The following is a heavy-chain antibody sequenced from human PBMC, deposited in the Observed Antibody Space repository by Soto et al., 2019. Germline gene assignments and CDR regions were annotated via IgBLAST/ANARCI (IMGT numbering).Heavy chain of an antibody. V-gene: IGHV3-15*01. CDR3: TTHYDSSGYYPYYFDY. CDR1: GFTFSNAW. D-gene: IGHD3-22*01. Sequence: GGSLRLSCAASGFTFSNAWMSWVRQAPGKGLEWVGRIKSKTDGGTTDYAAPVKGRFTISRDDSKNTLYLQMNSLKTGDTAVYYCTTHYDSSGYYPYYFDYWGQGTLVTVSS. CDR2: IKSKTDGGTT. J-gene: IGHJ4*02.